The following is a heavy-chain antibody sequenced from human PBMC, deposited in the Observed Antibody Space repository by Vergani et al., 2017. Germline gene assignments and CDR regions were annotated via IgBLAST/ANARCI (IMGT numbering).Heavy chain of an antibody. J-gene: IGHJ3*02. D-gene: IGHD6-19*01. V-gene: IGHV3-48*03. CDR3: AKDMGSYSSGWYYDAFDI. CDR2: ISSSGSTI. Sequence: EVQLVESGGGLVKPGGSLRLSCAASGFTFSSYEMNWVRQAPGKGLEWVSYISSSGSTIYYADSVKGRFTISRDNAKNSLYLQMNSLRAEDTAVYYCAKDMGSYSSGWYYDAFDIWGQGTMVTVSS. CDR1: GFTFSSYE.